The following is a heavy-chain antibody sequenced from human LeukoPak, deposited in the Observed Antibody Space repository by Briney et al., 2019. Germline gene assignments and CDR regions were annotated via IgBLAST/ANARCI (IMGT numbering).Heavy chain of an antibody. J-gene: IGHJ6*03. Sequence: ASVEVSCKASGYTFSSYHINWVRQATGQGLEWMGWMNPNSGNTGYAQKFQGRVTMTRNTSITTAYMELSSLRSEGTAVYYCARGPDVLYYYYMDVWGKGTAVTVSS. CDR1: GYTFSSYH. CDR3: ARGPDVLYYYYMDV. V-gene: IGHV1-8*01. D-gene: IGHD2-8*01. CDR2: MNPNSGNT.